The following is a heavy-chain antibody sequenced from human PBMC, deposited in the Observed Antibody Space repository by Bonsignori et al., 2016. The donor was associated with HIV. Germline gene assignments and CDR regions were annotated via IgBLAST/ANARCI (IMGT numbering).Heavy chain of an antibody. CDR3: ARRLGQDYDFWSGSLGGAFDI. V-gene: IGHV3-21*01. CDR2: ISSSSSYI. Sequence: WIRQPPGKGLEWVSSISSSSSYIYYADSVKGRFTISRDNAKNSLYLQMNSLRAEDTAVYYCARRLGQDYDFWSGSLGGAFDIWGQGTMVTVSS. J-gene: IGHJ3*02. D-gene: IGHD3-3*01.